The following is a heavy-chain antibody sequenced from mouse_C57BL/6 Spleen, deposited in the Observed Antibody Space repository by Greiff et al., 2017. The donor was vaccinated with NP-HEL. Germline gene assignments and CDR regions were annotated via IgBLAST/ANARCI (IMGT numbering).Heavy chain of an antibody. V-gene: IGHV1-26*01. CDR2: INPNNGGT. CDR1: GYTFTDYY. CDR3: ARPRGGGFAY. Sequence: EVQLQQSGPELVKPGASVKISCKASGYTFTDYYMNWVKQSHGKSLEWIGDINPNNGGTSYNQKFKGKATLTVDKSSSTAYMELRSLTSEDSAVYYCARPRGGGFAYWGQGTLVTVSA. J-gene: IGHJ3*01.